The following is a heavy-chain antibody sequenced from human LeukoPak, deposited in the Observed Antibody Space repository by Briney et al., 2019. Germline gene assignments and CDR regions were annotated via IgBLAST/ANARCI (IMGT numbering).Heavy chain of an antibody. CDR1: GFTFSSYA. Sequence: GGSLRLSCAASGFTFSSYAMSWVRQAPGKGLEWVSAISGSGGSTYYADTVKGRFTISRDNSKNTLYLQMNSLRAEDTAVYYCAKLGGFLEWLPYYYYGMDVWGQGTTVTVSS. J-gene: IGHJ6*02. CDR3: AKLGGFLEWLPYYYYGMDV. V-gene: IGHV3-23*01. CDR2: ISGSGGST. D-gene: IGHD3-3*01.